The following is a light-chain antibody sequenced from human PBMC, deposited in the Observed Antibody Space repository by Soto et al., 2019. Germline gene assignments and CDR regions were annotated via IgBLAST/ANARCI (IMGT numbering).Light chain of an antibody. CDR3: SSCAGSSNV. CDR2: EVN. Sequence: QSALTQPPSASGSPGQSVAISCTGTSSDVGGYNYVSWYQQHPGKAPKLMIYEVNKRPSGVPYRFSGSKSGNTASLTVCGRQAEDEAYYYCSSCAGSSNVFGTGTKVTVL. V-gene: IGLV2-8*01. CDR1: SSDVGGYNY. J-gene: IGLJ1*01.